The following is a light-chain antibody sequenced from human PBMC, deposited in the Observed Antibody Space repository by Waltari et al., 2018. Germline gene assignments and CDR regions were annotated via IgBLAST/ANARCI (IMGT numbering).Light chain of an antibody. CDR1: ELGDKY. J-gene: IGLJ3*02. CDR2: QDT. CDR3: QAWDSSTVV. Sequence: SYELTQPPSVSVSPGQTASITCSGTELGDKYSCWYQQKPGQSPILVIYQDTKRPSGIPARFSGSNSGNTATLTISGTQTMDEADYYCQAWDSSTVVVGGGTKLTVL. V-gene: IGLV3-1*01.